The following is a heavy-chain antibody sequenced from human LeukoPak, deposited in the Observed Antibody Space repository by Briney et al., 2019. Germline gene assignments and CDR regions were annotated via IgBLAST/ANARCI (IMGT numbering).Heavy chain of an antibody. J-gene: IGHJ4*02. D-gene: IGHD3-3*01. CDR2: IWYDGSNK. V-gene: IGHV3-33*01. CDR1: GFTFRNYA. CDR3: ARGGVAARGDY. Sequence: GGSPRLSCAASGFTFRNYAMHWVRQAPGKGLEWVAIIWYDGSNKYYADAVKGRFTISRDNSKNMLYLEMNSLRVEDTAVYYCARGGVAARGDYWGQGNLVTVSS.